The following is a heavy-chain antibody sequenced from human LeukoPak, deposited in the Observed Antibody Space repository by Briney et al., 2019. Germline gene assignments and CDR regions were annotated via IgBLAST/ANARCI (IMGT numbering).Heavy chain of an antibody. CDR1: GFTFSASP. CDR3: TSGSILEVGPNFDY. CDR2: IRSRANNHAT. V-gene: IGHV3-73*01. D-gene: IGHD3-10*01. J-gene: IGHJ4*02. Sequence: GGSLRLSCAASGFTFSASPIHWVRQASGKGLEWVGRIRSRANNHATGYAASVEGRFTISRDNSKNTAYLQMDSLTTGDTALYYCTSGSILEVGPNFDYWGQGTLVTVSS.